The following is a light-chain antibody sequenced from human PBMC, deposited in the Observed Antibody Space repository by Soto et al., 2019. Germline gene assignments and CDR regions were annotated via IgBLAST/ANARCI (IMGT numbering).Light chain of an antibody. J-gene: IGLJ3*02. CDR1: SRDVGSYNL. Sequence: QSALTHPASVSGSPGQSITISCTGTSRDVGSYNLVSWYQQHPGKAPQLMIYEGTKRPSGVSNRFSGSKSGNTASLTISGLQAEDEADYYCCSYAGSSTLVFGGGTKVTVL. CDR3: CSYAGSSTLV. V-gene: IGLV2-23*01. CDR2: EGT.